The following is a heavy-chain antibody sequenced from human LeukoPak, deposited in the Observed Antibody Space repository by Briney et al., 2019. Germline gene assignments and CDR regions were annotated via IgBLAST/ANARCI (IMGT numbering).Heavy chain of an antibody. Sequence: SETLSLTCTVSGGSISSSSYYWGWIRQPPGKGLEWIGSIYCSGSTYYNPSLKSRVTISVDTSKNQFSLKLSSVTAADTAVYYCARVGGYYDFWSGYYGYGNFDYWGQGTLVTVSS. CDR2: IYCSGST. D-gene: IGHD3-3*01. J-gene: IGHJ4*02. V-gene: IGHV4-39*07. CDR3: ARVGGYYDFWSGYYGYGNFDY. CDR1: GGSISSSSYY.